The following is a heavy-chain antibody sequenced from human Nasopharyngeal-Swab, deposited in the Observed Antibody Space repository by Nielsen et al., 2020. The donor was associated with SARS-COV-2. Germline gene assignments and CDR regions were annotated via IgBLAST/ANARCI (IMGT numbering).Heavy chain of an antibody. J-gene: IGHJ6*02. Sequence: GESLKISCAASGFTFNSYVMIWVRQAPGEGLEWVSYITVSGDATNYAESVKGRFTISRDNSKNTLYVQMNSLRVEDTAVYYCARVDDYDLLGGLDVWGQGTTVTVSS. CDR3: ARVDDYDLLGGLDV. CDR2: ITVSGDAT. D-gene: IGHD3-3*01. CDR1: GFTFNSYV. V-gene: IGHV3-23*01.